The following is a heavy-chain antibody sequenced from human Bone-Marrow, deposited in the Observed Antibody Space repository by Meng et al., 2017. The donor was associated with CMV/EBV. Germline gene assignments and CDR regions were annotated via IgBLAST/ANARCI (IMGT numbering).Heavy chain of an antibody. CDR2: INPKSGNT. Sequence: GESLKISCKASGYNFFNYDINWLRHTTGQGLEYMGWINPKSGNTDYARKFQGRITFTRNTSTNTAFVEGNSLRSEDTAFYYCARSGSGWSGGEMGYRGEGTLVTVSS. J-gene: IGHJ4*02. V-gene: IGHV1-8*03. CDR1: GYNFFNYD. CDR3: ARSGSGWSGGEMGY. D-gene: IGHD6-19*01.